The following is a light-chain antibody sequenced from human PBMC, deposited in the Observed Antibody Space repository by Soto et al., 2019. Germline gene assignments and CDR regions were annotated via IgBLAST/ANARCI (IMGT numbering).Light chain of an antibody. CDR1: QSVSGRS. Sequence: EIVLTQSPGTLSLSPGERVTLSCRASQSVSGRSLAWYQHKPGQAPRLLICGASSRATGIPDRFSGSGSGTDFTLTISRLEPEDFAVYYCQQYGSSPHTFGQGTKVEIK. J-gene: IGKJ1*01. CDR3: QQYGSSPHT. V-gene: IGKV3-20*01. CDR2: GAS.